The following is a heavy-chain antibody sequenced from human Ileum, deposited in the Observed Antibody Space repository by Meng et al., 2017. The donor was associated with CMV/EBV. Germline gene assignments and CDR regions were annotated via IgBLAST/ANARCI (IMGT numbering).Heavy chain of an antibody. J-gene: IGHJ4*02. D-gene: IGHD3-22*01. CDR1: GFTFSSYG. CDR2: IRYDGSNK. CDR3: AKDQGVITEYYFDY. V-gene: IGHV3-30*02. Sequence: GGPLRLSCAASGFTFSSYGMHWVRQAPGKGLEWVAFIRYDGSNKYYADSVKGRFTISRDNSKNTLYLQMNSLRAEDTAVYYCAKDQGVITEYYFDYWGQGTLVTVSS.